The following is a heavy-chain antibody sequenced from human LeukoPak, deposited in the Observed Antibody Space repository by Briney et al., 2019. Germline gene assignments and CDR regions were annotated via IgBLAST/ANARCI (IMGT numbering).Heavy chain of an antibody. CDR1: GFTFSSYS. Sequence: GGSLRLSCAASGFTFSSYSMNWVRQAPGEGLEWVSYISSLSGTIYYADSVKGRFTISRDNAKNSLYLQMNSLRAEDTALYYCAKDQRATVTTLIDYWGQGTLVTVSS. V-gene: IGHV3-48*01. D-gene: IGHD4-17*01. J-gene: IGHJ4*02. CDR3: AKDQRATVTTLIDY. CDR2: ISSLSGTI.